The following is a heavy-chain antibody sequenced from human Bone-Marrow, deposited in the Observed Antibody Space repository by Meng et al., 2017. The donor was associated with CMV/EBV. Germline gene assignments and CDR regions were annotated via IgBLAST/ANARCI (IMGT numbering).Heavy chain of an antibody. Sequence: GESLRISCAASGFTFSSYRMHWVRQAPGKGLVWVSRISSDGSSTSYADSVKGRFTISRDNAKNTLYLQMTSLRAEDTAVYYCARGGIAMGDAFDIWGQGTMVTVSS. CDR1: GFTFSSYR. CDR2: ISSDGSST. CDR3: ARGGIAMGDAFDI. D-gene: IGHD6-13*01. J-gene: IGHJ3*02. V-gene: IGHV3-74*01.